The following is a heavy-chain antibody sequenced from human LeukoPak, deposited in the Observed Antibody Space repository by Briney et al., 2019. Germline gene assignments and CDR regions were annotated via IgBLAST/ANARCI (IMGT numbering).Heavy chain of an antibody. CDR2: ISSSGSTI. Sequence: GGSLRLSCAASGFTFSDYYMSWVRQAPGKGLEWVSYISSSGSTIYYADSVKGRFTISRDNAKNSLYLQMNSLRAEDTAVYYCARVGPGTMIVETFFFDYWGQGTLVTVSS. V-gene: IGHV3-11*04. CDR3: ARVGPGTMIVETFFFDY. CDR1: GFTFSDYY. J-gene: IGHJ4*02. D-gene: IGHD3-22*01.